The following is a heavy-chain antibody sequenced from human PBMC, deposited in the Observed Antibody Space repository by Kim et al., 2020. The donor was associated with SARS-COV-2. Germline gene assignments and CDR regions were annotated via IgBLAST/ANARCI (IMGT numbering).Heavy chain of an antibody. J-gene: IGHJ4*02. CDR3: VKGGLGGPIDY. CDR1: GFPFSDYT. CDR2: IMSDSGYA. Sequence: GGSLRLSCATSGFPFSDYTMNWVRQAPGKGLEWVSSIMSDSGYAPHADSVKGRFTVSRDNAKSSLFLQMNSLRVDDTAIYYCVKGGLGGPIDYWGQGTLVTVSS. D-gene: IGHD1-26*01. V-gene: IGHV3-21*01.